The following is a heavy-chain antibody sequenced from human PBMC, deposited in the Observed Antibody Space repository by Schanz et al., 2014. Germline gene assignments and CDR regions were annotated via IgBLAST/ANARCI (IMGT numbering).Heavy chain of an antibody. CDR2: MNPNSGNP. J-gene: IGHJ4*02. V-gene: IGHV1-8*02. CDR3: AGAFDSSGYYFDY. CDR1: GYTFSSYG. Sequence: QVQLVQSGAEVKKPGASVKVSCKASGYTFSSYGITWVRQAPGQGLEWLGWMNPNSGNPGFAQKFQGRVTVTSDTSTSTVYMELSGLRSEDTAVYYCAGAFDSSGYYFDYWGQGTLVTVSS. D-gene: IGHD3-22*01.